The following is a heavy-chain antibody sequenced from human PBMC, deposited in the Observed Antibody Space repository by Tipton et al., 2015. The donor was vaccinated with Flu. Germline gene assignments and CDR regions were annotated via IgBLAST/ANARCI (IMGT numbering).Heavy chain of an antibody. J-gene: IGHJ5*01. CDR3: ARRDYSNHVSEPKNWFDS. Sequence: TLSLTCVVSSYSISSGYYWGWIRQPPGKGLEWIGSLYHSGRTYYNPSLKSRATISVDPAENHFSLRLTSVTAADTAVYYCARRDYSNHVSEPKNWFDSWGQGALVIVSS. V-gene: IGHV4-38-2*01. D-gene: IGHD4-11*01. CDR2: LYHSGRT. CDR1: SYSISSGYY.